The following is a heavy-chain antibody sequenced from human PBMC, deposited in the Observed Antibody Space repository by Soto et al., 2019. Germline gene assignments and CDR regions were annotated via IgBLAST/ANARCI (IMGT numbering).Heavy chain of an antibody. J-gene: IGHJ4*02. V-gene: IGHV3-23*01. CDR2: ISGSGGST. CDR3: AKQPTIVVVTATPPFFDY. D-gene: IGHD2-21*02. CDR1: GFTFSSYA. Sequence: GGSLRLSCAASGFTFSSYAMSWVRQAPGKGLEWVSAISGSGGSTYYADSVKGRFTISRDNSKNTLYLQMNSLRAEDTAVYYCAKQPTIVVVTATPPFFDYWGQGTLVTVSS.